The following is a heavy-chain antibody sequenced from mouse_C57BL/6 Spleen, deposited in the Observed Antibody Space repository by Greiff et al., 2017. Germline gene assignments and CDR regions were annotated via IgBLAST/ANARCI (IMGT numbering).Heavy chain of an antibody. CDR3: AGGDDYEIYAMGY. Sequence: QVTLKVSGAELVKPGASVKISCKASGYAFSSYWMNWVKQRPGQGLEWIGQIYPGDGDTNYNGKFKGKATLTADKSSSTAYMQLSSLTSEDSAVYFCAGGDDYEIYAMGYWGQGTSVTVSS. CDR2: IYPGDGDT. D-gene: IGHD2-4*01. J-gene: IGHJ4*01. CDR1: GYAFSSYW. V-gene: IGHV1-80*01.